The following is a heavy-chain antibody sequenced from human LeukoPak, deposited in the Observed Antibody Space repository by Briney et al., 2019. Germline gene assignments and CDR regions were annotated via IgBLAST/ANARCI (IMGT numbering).Heavy chain of an antibody. D-gene: IGHD3-22*01. CDR2: IYYSGST. CDR3: ARDVYYYDSSGYYLDWYFDL. Sequence: PSQTLSLTCTVSGGSISSGDYYWSWIRQPPGKGLEWIGYIYYSGSTYYNPSLKSRVTISVDTSKNQFSLKLSSVTAADTAVYYCARDVYYYDSSGYYLDWYFDLWGRGTLVTVSS. V-gene: IGHV4-30-4*01. CDR1: GGSISSGDYY. J-gene: IGHJ2*01.